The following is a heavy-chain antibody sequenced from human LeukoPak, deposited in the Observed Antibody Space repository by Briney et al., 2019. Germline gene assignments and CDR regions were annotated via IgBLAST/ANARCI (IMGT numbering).Heavy chain of an antibody. CDR2: ISYDGSNK. J-gene: IGHJ4*02. CDR1: GFTFSSYA. V-gene: IGHV3-30-3*01. Sequence: HPGRSLRLSCAASGFTFSSYAMHWVRQAPGKGLEWVAVISYDGSNKYYADSVKGRFTISRDNSKNTLYLQMNSLRAEDTAVYYCARDQSEYSSSSYFDYWGQGTLVTVSP. CDR3: ARDQSEYSSSSYFDY. D-gene: IGHD6-6*01.